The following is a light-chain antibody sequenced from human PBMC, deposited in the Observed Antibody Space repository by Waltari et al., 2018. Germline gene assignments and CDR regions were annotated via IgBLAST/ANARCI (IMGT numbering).Light chain of an antibody. Sequence: DIQMNQSPSTLSASVGDRVTISCRASQSINGWLAWYQQIPGMAPKLLICKASSLQSGVPSRFSGSGSGTEFTLTISSLQPDDFASYYCQQYSTYPWTFGQGTKVEIK. CDR2: KAS. J-gene: IGKJ1*01. V-gene: IGKV1-5*03. CDR3: QQYSTYPWT. CDR1: QSINGW.